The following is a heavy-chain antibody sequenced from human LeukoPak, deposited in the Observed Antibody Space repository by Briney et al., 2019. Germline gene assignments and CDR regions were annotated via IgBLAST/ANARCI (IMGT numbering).Heavy chain of an antibody. D-gene: IGHD3-22*01. CDR2: IYYSGST. Sequence: PSETLSLTCTVSGGSISSYYWSWIRQPSGKGLEWIGYIYYSGSTNYNPSLKSRVTISVDTSKNQFSLKLSSVTAADTAVYYCAREIYYYDSSGYGKARTFDYWGQGTLVTVSS. V-gene: IGHV4-59*01. J-gene: IGHJ4*02. CDR1: GGSISSYY. CDR3: AREIYYYDSSGYGKARTFDY.